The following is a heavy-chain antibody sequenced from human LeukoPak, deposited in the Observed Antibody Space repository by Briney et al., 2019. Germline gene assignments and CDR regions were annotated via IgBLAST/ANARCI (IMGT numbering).Heavy chain of an antibody. Sequence: PGGSLRLSCAASGFTFSSYAMHWVRQAPGKGLEWVAVISYDGSNKNYADSVKGRFTISRDNSKNTLYLQMNSLRAEDTAVYYCATSRDGYNYNFDYWGQGTLVTVSS. CDR1: GFTFSSYA. J-gene: IGHJ4*02. CDR2: ISYDGSNK. D-gene: IGHD5-24*01. CDR3: ATSRDGYNYNFDY. V-gene: IGHV3-30-3*01.